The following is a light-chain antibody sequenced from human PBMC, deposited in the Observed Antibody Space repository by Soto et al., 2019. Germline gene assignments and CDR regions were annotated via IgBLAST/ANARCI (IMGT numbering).Light chain of an antibody. CDR2: DAS. J-gene: IGKJ2*01. Sequence: EIVMTQSPATLSVSPVERATLSCRASQSVSTNLAWYQHKPGQAPRLLISDASTRATGIPARFSGSGSGTEFTLTISSLQSEDFALYYCHQYNSWPPGTFGQGTKVDI. V-gene: IGKV3-15*01. CDR3: HQYNSWPPGT. CDR1: QSVSTN.